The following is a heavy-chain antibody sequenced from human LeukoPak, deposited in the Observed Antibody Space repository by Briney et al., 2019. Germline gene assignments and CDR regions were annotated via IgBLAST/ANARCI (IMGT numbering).Heavy chain of an antibody. CDR1: GFTFSNAW. V-gene: IGHV3-15*01. Sequence: GGSLRLSCAASGFTFSNAWMNWVRQAPGKGLEWLGRIKTKRDGATTDYAAPVRGRFTISRDDSKNTMYLQMNSLRSEDTAVYYCTTDPVDSSGYYYFDTWGQGTLVAASS. J-gene: IGHJ4*02. CDR3: TTDPVDSSGYYYFDT. CDR2: IKTKRDGATT. D-gene: IGHD3-22*01.